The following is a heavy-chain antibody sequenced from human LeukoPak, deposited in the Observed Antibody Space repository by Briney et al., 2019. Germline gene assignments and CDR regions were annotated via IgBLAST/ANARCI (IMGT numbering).Heavy chain of an antibody. D-gene: IGHD7-27*01. Sequence: PGGSLRLSCAASGFTFSSYAMSWVRQAPGKGQEWVGFIRSKAFGETAEYAASVKGRFTISRDDSKSIAYLQMNSLKTEDTAVYYCTRDRGSSTLGDYWGQGTLVTVSS. CDR2: IRSKAFGETA. V-gene: IGHV3-49*04. J-gene: IGHJ4*02. CDR1: GFTFSSYA. CDR3: TRDRGSSTLGDY.